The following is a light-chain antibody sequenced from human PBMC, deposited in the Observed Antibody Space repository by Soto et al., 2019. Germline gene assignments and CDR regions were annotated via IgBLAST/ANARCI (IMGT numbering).Light chain of an antibody. CDR1: SSDVGAYNY. CDR2: AVT. V-gene: IGLV2-14*03. Sequence: QSVLTQPASVSGSSGQSITISCTGTSSDVGAYNYVSWYQQHPGKAPKLMIFAVTNRPSGVSNRFSGSKSGNTASLTISGLQAEDEADYYCSSYTGSKSHVFGTGTKVTVL. CDR3: SSYTGSKSHV. J-gene: IGLJ1*01.